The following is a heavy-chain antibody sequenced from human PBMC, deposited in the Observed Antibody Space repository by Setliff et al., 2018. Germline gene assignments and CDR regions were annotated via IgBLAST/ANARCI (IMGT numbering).Heavy chain of an antibody. CDR1: GGSISSYY. V-gene: IGHV4-4*07. CDR3: ARDTGDRAFDY. D-gene: IGHD7-27*01. Sequence: PSETLSLTCTVSGGSISSYYWSWIRQPAGEGLEWIGRIYSSGSTNYNPSLRSRVTMSVATSKNHFSLNLTSVTAADTAVYYCARDTGDRAFDYWGQGTLVTVSS. CDR2: IYSSGST. J-gene: IGHJ4*02.